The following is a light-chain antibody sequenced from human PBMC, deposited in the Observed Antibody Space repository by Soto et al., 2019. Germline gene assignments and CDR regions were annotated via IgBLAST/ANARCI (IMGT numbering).Light chain of an antibody. Sequence: QSALSQPASVSGSPRQSITISCTGTSSDIGGYNYVSWYQQHPGKAPKLMIFDVSNRPSGVSDRFSGSKSGNTAPLTISGLQAEDEADYYCSSYTSSSTPVVFGGGTKLTVL. CDR3: SSYTSSSTPVV. J-gene: IGLJ2*01. CDR1: SSDIGGYNY. CDR2: DVS. V-gene: IGLV2-14*03.